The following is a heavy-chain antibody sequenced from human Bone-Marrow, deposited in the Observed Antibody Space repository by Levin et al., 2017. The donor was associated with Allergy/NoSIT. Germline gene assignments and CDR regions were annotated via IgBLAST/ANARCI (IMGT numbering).Heavy chain of an antibody. CDR2: ISSNGGST. CDR3: VKPDEYSSSSGAFDY. J-gene: IGHJ4*02. Sequence: GESLKISCSASGFTFSSYAMHWVRQAPGKGLEYVSAISSNGGSTYYADSVKGRFTISRDNSKNTLYLQMSSLRAEDTAVYYCVKPDEYSSSSGAFDYWGQGTLVTVSS. D-gene: IGHD6-6*01. CDR1: GFTFSSYA. V-gene: IGHV3-64D*06.